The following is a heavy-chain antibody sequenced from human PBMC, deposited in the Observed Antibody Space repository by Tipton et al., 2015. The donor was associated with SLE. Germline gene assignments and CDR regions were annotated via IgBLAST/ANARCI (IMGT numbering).Heavy chain of an antibody. Sequence: TLSLTCTVSGASISSYYWSWIRQPPGKGLEWIGYIYYSGSTIHNPSLKSRVTMSVDTSKNQFSLKLSSVTAADTAVYYCARADWSGYLFGYWGQGTLVTVSS. CDR2: IYYSGST. J-gene: IGHJ4*02. V-gene: IGHV4-59*01. D-gene: IGHD3-3*01. CDR3: ARADWSGYLFGY. CDR1: GASISSYY.